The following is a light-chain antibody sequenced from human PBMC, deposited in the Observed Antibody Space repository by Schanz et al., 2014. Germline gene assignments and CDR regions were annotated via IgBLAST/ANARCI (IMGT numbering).Light chain of an antibody. CDR3: QQYHIWPPWT. Sequence: DIQMTQSPSTLAASVGDRVTISCRASQTISRWLAWYQQKPGRAPKLLIYDTSSLESGVPSRFSGSGSGTDFTLTISSLQTEDVAVYYCQQYHIWPPWTFGQGTKVEIK. CDR1: QTISRW. CDR2: DTS. J-gene: IGKJ1*01. V-gene: IGKV1-5*01.